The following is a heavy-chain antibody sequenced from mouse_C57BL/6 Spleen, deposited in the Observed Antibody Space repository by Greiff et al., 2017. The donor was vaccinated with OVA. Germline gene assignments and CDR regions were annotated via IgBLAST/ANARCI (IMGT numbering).Heavy chain of an antibody. Sequence: VQRVESGAELVKPGASVKMSCKASGYTFTSYWITWVKQRPGQGLEWIGDIYPGSGSTNYNEKFKSKATLTVDTSSSTAYMQLSSLTSEDSAVYYCAGYGSSPLWYFDVWGTGTTVTVSS. CDR2: IYPGSGST. D-gene: IGHD1-1*01. CDR1: GYTFTSYW. V-gene: IGHV1-55*01. CDR3: AGYGSSPLWYFDV. J-gene: IGHJ1*03.